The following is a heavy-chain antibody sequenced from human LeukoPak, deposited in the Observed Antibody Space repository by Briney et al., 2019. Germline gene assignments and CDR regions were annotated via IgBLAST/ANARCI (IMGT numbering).Heavy chain of an antibody. D-gene: IGHD3-22*01. V-gene: IGHV1-69*04. CDR3: ARDNGPYYYDSSGYSPLDY. Sequence: SVKVSCKASGGTFSSYAISWVRQASGQGLEWMGRIIPILGIANYAQKFQGRVTITADKSTSTAYMELSSLRSEDTAVYYCARDNGPYYYDSSGYSPLDYWGQGTLVTVSS. CDR1: GGTFSSYA. CDR2: IIPILGIA. J-gene: IGHJ4*02.